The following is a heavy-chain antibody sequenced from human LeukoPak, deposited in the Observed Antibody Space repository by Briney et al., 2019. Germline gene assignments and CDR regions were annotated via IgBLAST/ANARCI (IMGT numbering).Heavy chain of an antibody. V-gene: IGHV5-51*01. Sequence: GESLKISCKGSGYSFTSYWIGWVRQMPGKGLEWMGIIYPDDSDTKYSPSFQGQVTISADKSISTAYLQWSSLKASDTAMYYCARLVGYYGSGSYRDYYYYMDVWGKGTTVTISS. D-gene: IGHD3-10*01. J-gene: IGHJ6*03. CDR2: IYPDDSDT. CDR1: GYSFTSYW. CDR3: ARLVGYYGSGSYRDYYYYMDV.